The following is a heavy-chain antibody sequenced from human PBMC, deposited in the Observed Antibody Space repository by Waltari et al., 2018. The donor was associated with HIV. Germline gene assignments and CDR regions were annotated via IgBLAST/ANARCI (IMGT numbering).Heavy chain of an antibody. CDR1: GYSLNAFY. V-gene: IGHV1-2*02. D-gene: IGHD5-18*01. CDR3: ARGGWIQLWLFV. J-gene: IGHJ2*01. Sequence: QVHLEQSADEVKKPGSSVKVCCKASGYSLNAFYRHWVRQTPGQGPEGMGYINPRTGGTNYALKFQDRVTLTTETSISTAYLQLRRLQIDDTATYFCARGGWIQLWLFVWGRGTRVTVSS. CDR2: INPRTGGT.